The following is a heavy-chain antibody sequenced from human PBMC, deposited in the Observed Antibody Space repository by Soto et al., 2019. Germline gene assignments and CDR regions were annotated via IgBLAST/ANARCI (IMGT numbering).Heavy chain of an antibody. CDR1: GFTFDDYA. J-gene: IGHJ4*02. CDR2: INWNGRST. D-gene: IGHD2-2*02. Sequence: EVQLVGSGGGVVRPGGSLRLSCAASGFTFDDYAMSWVRQAPGKGLEWVAGINWNGRSTTYADSLKGRFTISRDNAKNSLHLQINSLRAEDTALYFCARCSSTSCYIMASFDYWGQGTLVTVSS. CDR3: ARCSSTSCYIMASFDY. V-gene: IGHV3-20*04.